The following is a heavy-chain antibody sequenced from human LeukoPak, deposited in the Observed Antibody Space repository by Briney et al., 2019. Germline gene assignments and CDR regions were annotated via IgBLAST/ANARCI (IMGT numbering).Heavy chain of an antibody. CDR3: ARDKIVGPTTLDH. D-gene: IGHD1-26*01. CDR1: GFTFSRHW. V-gene: IGHV3-7*01. J-gene: IGHJ4*02. Sequence: GGSLRLSCAASGFTFSRHWMTWVRQAPGKGLEWVANIKQDGYEKYYVDSVKGRFTISRDNAKNSLYLQMNSLGADDTAVYYCARDKIVGPTTLDHWGQGTLVTVSS. CDR2: IKQDGYEK.